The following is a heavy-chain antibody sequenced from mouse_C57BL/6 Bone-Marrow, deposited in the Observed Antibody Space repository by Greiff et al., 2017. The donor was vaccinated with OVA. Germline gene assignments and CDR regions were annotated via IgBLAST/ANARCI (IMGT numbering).Heavy chain of an antibody. D-gene: IGHD2-2*01. Sequence: QVQLKQPGAELVKPGASVKMSCKASGYTFTSSWITWVKQRPGQGLEWIGDIYPGSGSTNYNEKFKSKATLTVDTSSSTAYMQLSSLTSEDSAVYYCATTMVTTVDYWGQGTTLTVSS. V-gene: IGHV1-55*01. CDR1: GYTFTSSW. CDR3: ATTMVTTVDY. CDR2: IYPGSGST. J-gene: IGHJ2*01.